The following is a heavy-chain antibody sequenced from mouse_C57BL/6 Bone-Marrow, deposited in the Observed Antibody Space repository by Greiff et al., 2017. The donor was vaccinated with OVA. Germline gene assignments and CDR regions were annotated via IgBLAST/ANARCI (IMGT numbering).Heavy chain of an antibody. Sequence: VQLQQSGAELVRPGASVTLSCKASGYTFTDYEMHWVKQTPVHGLEWIGAIDPETGGTAYNQKFKGKAILTADKSSSTAYMELSSLTSEDSAVYYCAIPRTNYYGSSFYWYFDVWGTGTTVTVSS. CDR2: IDPETGGT. CDR1: GYTFTDYE. CDR3: AIPRTNYYGSSFYWYFDV. D-gene: IGHD1-1*01. J-gene: IGHJ1*03. V-gene: IGHV1-15*01.